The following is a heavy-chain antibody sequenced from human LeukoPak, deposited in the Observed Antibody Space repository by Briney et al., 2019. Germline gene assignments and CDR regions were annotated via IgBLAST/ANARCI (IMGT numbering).Heavy chain of an antibody. CDR2: IKEDGSEK. CDR3: AQEGN. J-gene: IGHJ4*02. Sequence: GGSLRLSCVASGFSFTGNWISWVRQAPGKGPEWVASIKEDGSEKYYGDSVSGRFTISRDNAKNSLYLQMNSLRAEDTAVYYCAQEGNWGQGTLVTVSS. CDR1: GFSFTGNW. V-gene: IGHV3-7*01.